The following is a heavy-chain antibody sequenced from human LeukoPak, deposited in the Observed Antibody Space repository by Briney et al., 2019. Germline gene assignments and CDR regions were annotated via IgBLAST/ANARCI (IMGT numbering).Heavy chain of an antibody. D-gene: IGHD3-22*01. CDR3: ARHYYDSSDRYWYFDL. J-gene: IGHJ2*01. Sequence: SQTLSLTCTVSGGSISSGSYYWSWIRQPAGKGLEWIGRIYTSGNTDYNPSLKSRVTISVDTSKNQFSLKLSSVTAADTAVYYCARHYYDSSDRYWYFDLWGRGTLVTVSS. CDR1: GGSISSGSYY. CDR2: IYTSGNT. V-gene: IGHV4-61*02.